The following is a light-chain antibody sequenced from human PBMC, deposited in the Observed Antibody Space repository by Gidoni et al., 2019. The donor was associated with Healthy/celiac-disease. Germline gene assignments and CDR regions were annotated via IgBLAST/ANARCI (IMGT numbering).Light chain of an antibody. V-gene: IGKV1-5*03. CDR3: QQYNTYPWT. Sequence: DIQMTQSPSTLSASVGDRVTITCRASQSISSWLAWYQQKPGKAPKILIYKASSLESGVPSRFSGSESETDFTLTVSSLQPDDFATYYCQQYNTYPWTFGQGTKVEIK. CDR1: QSISSW. J-gene: IGKJ1*01. CDR2: KAS.